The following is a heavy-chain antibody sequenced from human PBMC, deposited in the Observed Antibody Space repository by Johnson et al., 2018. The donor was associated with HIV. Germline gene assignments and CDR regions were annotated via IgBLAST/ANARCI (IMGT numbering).Heavy chain of an antibody. D-gene: IGHD4-11*01. Sequence: QVQLVESGGGVVQPGRSLRLSCAASGFTFSQFAMHWVRQAPGKGLEWVAIISYDGSNKYYADSVKGRCTTSRDNARNSLYLQMNSLTAEDTAVYYCARIDYSNYEEAFDIWGQGTMVTVSS. CDR1: GFTFSQFA. J-gene: IGHJ3*02. CDR2: ISYDGSNK. V-gene: IGHV3-30*04. CDR3: ARIDYSNYEEAFDI.